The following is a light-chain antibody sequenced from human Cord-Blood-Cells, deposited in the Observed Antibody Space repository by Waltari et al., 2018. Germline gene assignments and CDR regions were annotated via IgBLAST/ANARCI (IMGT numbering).Light chain of an antibody. CDR3: QQYGSSIT. V-gene: IGKV3-20*01. CDR2: GAS. J-gene: IGKJ5*01. Sequence: IVLTQSPGTLSLSPGERATLSCMASPSVSSTYLAWYQQKPGQAPRLPRYGASSRATDIPDRFMGSESGTDFTLTISRLEPEDFAVYDCQQYGSSITFGQGTRLEI. CDR1: PSVSSTY.